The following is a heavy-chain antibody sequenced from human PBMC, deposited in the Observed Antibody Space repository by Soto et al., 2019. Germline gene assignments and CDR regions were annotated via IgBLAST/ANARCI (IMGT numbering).Heavy chain of an antibody. J-gene: IGHJ6*02. V-gene: IGHV3-30-3*01. CDR1: GFTFSSYA. D-gene: IGHD1-26*01. Sequence: PGGCLRLSCAASGFTFSSYAMHWVRQAPGKGLEWVAVISYDGSNKYYADSVKGRFTISRDNSKNTLYLQMNSLRAEDTAVYYCARDVESGSSQYYYYYYGMDVWGQATTVTVSS. CDR3: ARDVESGSSQYYYYYYGMDV. CDR2: ISYDGSNK.